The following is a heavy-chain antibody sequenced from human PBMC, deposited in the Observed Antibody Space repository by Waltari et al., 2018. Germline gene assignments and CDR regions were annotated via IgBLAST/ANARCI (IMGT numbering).Heavy chain of an antibody. Sequence: QVQLQESGPGLVKPSGTLSVTCAVHGAPISGSYWWSWVRQPPGKGLEWIGQIHVSGRSNYNPSLESRVTVSIDTSNNHFSLKVTSATAADTAVYYCARDRGRGLYLDSWGQGTLVTVSP. CDR3: ARDRGRGLYLDS. CDR2: IHVSGRS. V-gene: IGHV4-4*02. D-gene: IGHD2-15*01. J-gene: IGHJ4*02. CDR1: GAPISGSYW.